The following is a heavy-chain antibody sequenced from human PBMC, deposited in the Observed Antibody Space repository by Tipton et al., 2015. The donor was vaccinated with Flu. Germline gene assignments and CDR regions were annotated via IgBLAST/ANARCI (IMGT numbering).Heavy chain of an antibody. CDR2: ISHRGTT. CDR1: GDSISSNAW. J-gene: IGHJ5*02. CDR3: ARRHYSNYVSEPKNWFDP. D-gene: IGHD4-11*01. Sequence: TLSLTCAVSGDSISSNAWWTWVRQPPRKGLEWIGEISHRGTTNYTPSLKSRLTVSMGKSNNQFSLKLTSVTAADSAVYYCARRHYSNYVSEPKNWFDPRGQGILVTVSS. V-gene: IGHV4/OR15-8*02.